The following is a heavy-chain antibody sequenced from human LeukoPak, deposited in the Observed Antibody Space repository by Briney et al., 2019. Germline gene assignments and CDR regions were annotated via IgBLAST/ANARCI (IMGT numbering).Heavy chain of an antibody. Sequence: SETLSLTFTVSGDSISNSRYSWGWIRQPPGKGLEWIGTTSYSGSTYYNPSLKSRVTISIDTSKNQFSLKLSSVTAADTAVYYCARAGSGSPAPSENWFDPWGQGTLVTVSS. D-gene: IGHD3-10*01. CDR2: TSYSGST. CDR3: ARAGSGSPAPSENWFDP. J-gene: IGHJ5*02. V-gene: IGHV4-39*01. CDR1: GDSISNSRYS.